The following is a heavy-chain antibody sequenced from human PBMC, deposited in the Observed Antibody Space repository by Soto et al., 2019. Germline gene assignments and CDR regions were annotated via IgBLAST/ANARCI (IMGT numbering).Heavy chain of an antibody. CDR1: GDTFANYA. V-gene: IGHV1-3*01. CDR2: INGGSGST. Sequence: ASVKVSCKASGDTFANYAMQWVRQAPGQRLEWMGWINGGSGSTRYSQNFQGRLTITRDSSANTVYMELSSLRSGDTAIYYCARSPPPLGRFDSWGQGTLVTVSS. J-gene: IGHJ5*01. CDR3: ARSPPPLGRFDS.